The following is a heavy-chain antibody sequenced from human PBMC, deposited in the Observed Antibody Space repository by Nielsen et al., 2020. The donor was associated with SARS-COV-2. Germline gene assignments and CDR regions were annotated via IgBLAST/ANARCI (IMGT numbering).Heavy chain of an antibody. CDR2: IWYDGSNK. CDR1: GFTFSSYG. CDR3: ARDRIVGASVGMDV. V-gene: IGHV3-33*01. D-gene: IGHD1-26*01. Sequence: GGSLRLSRAASGFTFSSYGMHWVRQAPGKGLEWVAVIWYDGSNKYYADSVKGRFTISRDNSKNTLYLQMNSLRAEDTAVYYCARDRIVGASVGMDVWGQGTTVTVSS. J-gene: IGHJ6*02.